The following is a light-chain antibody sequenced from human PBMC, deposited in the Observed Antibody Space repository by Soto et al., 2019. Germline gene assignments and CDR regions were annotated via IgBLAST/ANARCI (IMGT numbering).Light chain of an antibody. Sequence: EIVLTQSPGTLSLSPGDRATLSCRASQTISSTYLAWYQQNPGQAPRLLIYAASTRATGVPDRFSGSGSGTDFTLTISRLEAEDFAGYYWQQYNDWVTFGGGTKVEI. CDR1: QTISSTY. CDR2: AAS. V-gene: IGKV3-20*01. CDR3: QQYNDWVT. J-gene: IGKJ4*01.